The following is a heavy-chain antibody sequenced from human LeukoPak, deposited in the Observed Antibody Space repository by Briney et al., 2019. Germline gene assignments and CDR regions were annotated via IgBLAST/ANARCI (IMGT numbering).Heavy chain of an antibody. J-gene: IGHJ6*04. V-gene: IGHV4-59*01. Sequence: SETLSLTCTVSVGSISNYYWTWIRQPPGKGLEWIGYIYYSGSTNYNPSLRSRATISVDTSKKQLSLNLSSVTAADTALYYCARVATMVRGSNGMDVWGKGTTVTVSS. CDR1: VGSISNYY. CDR3: ARVATMVRGSNGMDV. CDR2: IYYSGST. D-gene: IGHD3-10*01.